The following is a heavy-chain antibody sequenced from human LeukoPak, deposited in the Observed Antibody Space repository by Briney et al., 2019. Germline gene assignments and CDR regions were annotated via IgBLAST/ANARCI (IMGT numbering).Heavy chain of an antibody. J-gene: IGHJ4*02. D-gene: IGHD6-13*01. Sequence: SVKVSCKASGGTFSSYAISWVRQAPGQGLEWMGGIIPIFGTANYAQKFQGRVTITADESTSTAHMELSSLRSEDTAVYYCARVMAAAGTALDYWGQGTLVTVSS. CDR1: GGTFSSYA. V-gene: IGHV1-69*13. CDR3: ARVMAAAGTALDY. CDR2: IIPIFGTA.